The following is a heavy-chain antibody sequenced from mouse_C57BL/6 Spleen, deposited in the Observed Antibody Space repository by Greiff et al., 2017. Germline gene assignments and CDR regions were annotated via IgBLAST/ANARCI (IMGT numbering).Heavy chain of an antibody. Sequence: QVQLQQPGAELVRPGTSVKLSCKASGYTFTSYWMHWVKQRPGQGLEWIGVIDPSDSYTNYHQKFKGKATLTVDKSSSTAYMQLIGLTSEDSAVYYCARRGTTVGSYWYFDVWGTGTTVTVSS. CDR2: IDPSDSYT. CDR1: GYTFTSYW. V-gene: IGHV1-59*01. J-gene: IGHJ1*03. CDR3: ARRGTTVGSYWYFDV. D-gene: IGHD1-1*01.